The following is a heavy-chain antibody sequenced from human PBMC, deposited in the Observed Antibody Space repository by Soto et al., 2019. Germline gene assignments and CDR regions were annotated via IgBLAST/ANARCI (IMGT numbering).Heavy chain of an antibody. V-gene: IGHV3-23*01. CDR2: ISGSGGST. Sequence: HPGGSLRLSCAASGFTFSSYAMNWVRQAPGKGLEWVSGISGSGGSTYYADSVKGRFTISRDKSKNTLYLQMNSLRAEDTAVYYCAKDALGTFGELKNYFDYWGQGTLVTVSS. J-gene: IGHJ4*02. CDR3: AKDALGTFGELKNYFDY. CDR1: GFTFSSYA. D-gene: IGHD3-10*01.